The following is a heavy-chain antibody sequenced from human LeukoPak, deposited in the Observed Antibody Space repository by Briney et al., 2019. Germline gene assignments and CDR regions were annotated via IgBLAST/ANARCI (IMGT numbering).Heavy chain of an antibody. D-gene: IGHD6-13*01. V-gene: IGHV3-30*02. CDR3: AKDIGTSSWYYFDY. Sequence: GGSLRLSCAASGFIFSSYGMHWVRQAPGKGLEWVAIIRSDGSNKYNADSVKGRFTISRDNSKNTLYLQMNSLRAEDTAVYYCAKDIGTSSWYYFDYRGQGTLVTVSS. CDR1: GFIFSSYG. CDR2: IRSDGSNK. J-gene: IGHJ4*02.